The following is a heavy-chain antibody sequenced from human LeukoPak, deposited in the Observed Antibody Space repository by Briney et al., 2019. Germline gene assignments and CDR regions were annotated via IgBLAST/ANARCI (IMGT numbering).Heavy chain of an antibody. V-gene: IGHV1-18*04. CDR1: GYTFTSYG. J-gene: IGHJ4*02. CDR2: ISAYNGNT. Sequence: ASVTVSCTASGYTFTSYGISWVRQGPGQGLEWVGWISAYNGNTNYAQKLPGRVNMTTDTNTSTAYMELRSLRSDDTAVYYCAGDLFPHRGIAVAEDYWGQGTLVTVSS. D-gene: IGHD6-19*01. CDR3: AGDLFPHRGIAVAEDY.